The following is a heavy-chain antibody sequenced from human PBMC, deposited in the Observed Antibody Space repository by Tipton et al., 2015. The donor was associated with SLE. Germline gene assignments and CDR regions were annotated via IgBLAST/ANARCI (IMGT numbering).Heavy chain of an antibody. Sequence: TLSLTCAVSGYSISSGYYWGRIRQPPGTGLEWIGSIYHSGGTYYNPSLKSRFTISVDTTKNQFSLKLNSVTAADATVYYCAGATQAVAGGYFVYWGQGTLVTVAS. D-gene: IGHD6-19*01. CDR1: GYSISSGYY. CDR2: IYHSGGT. J-gene: IGHJ4*02. V-gene: IGHV4-38-2*01. CDR3: AGATQAVAGGYFVY.